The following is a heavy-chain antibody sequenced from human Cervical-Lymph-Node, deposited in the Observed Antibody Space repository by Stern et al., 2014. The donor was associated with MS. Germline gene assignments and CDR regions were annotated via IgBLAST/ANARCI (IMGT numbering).Heavy chain of an antibody. Sequence: VQLVESGGGVVQPGGSLRLSCAASGFTFNSYGMHWVRQAPGKGLEWMAVIWYDGSKKYYADSVKGRFTISRDTAKNTLYLQMNSLRAEDTAVYYCARGGNYDYWGQGTLVTVSS. D-gene: IGHD1-7*01. CDR1: GFTFNSYG. V-gene: IGHV3-33*01. J-gene: IGHJ4*02. CDR2: IWYDGSKK. CDR3: ARGGNYDY.